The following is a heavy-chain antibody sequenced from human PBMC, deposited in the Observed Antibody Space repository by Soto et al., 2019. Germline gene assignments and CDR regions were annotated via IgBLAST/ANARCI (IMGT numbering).Heavy chain of an antibody. V-gene: IGHV4-59*01. D-gene: IGHD3-22*01. J-gene: IGHJ2*01. CDR2: IYYSGST. Sequence: PSETLSLTCTVSGGSISSYYWSWIRQPPGKGLEWIGYIYYSGSTNYNPSLKSRVTISVDTSKNQFSLKLSSVTAADTAVYYCARGNYDSSGYALGYFDLWGRGTLVTVSS. CDR3: ARGNYDSSGYALGYFDL. CDR1: GGSISSYY.